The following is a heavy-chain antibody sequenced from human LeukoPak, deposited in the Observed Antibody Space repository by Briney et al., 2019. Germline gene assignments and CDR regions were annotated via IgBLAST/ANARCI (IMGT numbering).Heavy chain of an antibody. CDR1: GFTISAHY. CDR2: INSGYNT. Sequence: GGSLGLSCSVSGFTISAHYMSWVRQAPGKGPEWVSLINSGYNTYYADSVKGRFTISRDNSKNTVYLQMNSLRAEDTAVYYCAIHDYLAVWGQGTLVTVSS. V-gene: IGHV3-66*01. CDR3: AIHDYLAV. J-gene: IGHJ4*02. D-gene: IGHD4-11*01.